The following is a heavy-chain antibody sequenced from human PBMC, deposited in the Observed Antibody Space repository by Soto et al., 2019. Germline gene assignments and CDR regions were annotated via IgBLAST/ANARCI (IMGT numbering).Heavy chain of an antibody. D-gene: IGHD2-8*01. CDR3: AKNGHPPYYYYGMDV. J-gene: IGHJ6*02. CDR1: GGSLSNYG. V-gene: IGHV1-18*01. CDR2: ISGYNGDT. Sequence: ASVKVSCKASGGSLSNYGISWVRQAPGQGLEWMGWISGYNGDTNNAQKFQDRATMTIDRSTTTAYLELRSLTSDDTAVYYCAKNGHPPYYYYGMDVWGQGTTVTVSS.